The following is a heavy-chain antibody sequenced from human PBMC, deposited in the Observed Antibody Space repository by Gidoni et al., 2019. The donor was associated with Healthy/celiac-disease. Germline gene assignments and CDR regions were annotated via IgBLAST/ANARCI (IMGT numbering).Heavy chain of an antibody. Sequence: QVQLVQSGAEVKKPGSSVKLSCSASGGTFSRYALSWVRQAPGQGREWMGGIIPIFGTANYAQKFQGRGTITADESTSTAYMELSSLRSEDTAVYYCARRGVEMATQIWDDAFDIWGQGTMVTVSS. CDR3: ARRGVEMATQIWDDAFDI. J-gene: IGHJ3*02. D-gene: IGHD5-12*01. V-gene: IGHV1-69*01. CDR1: GGTFSRYA. CDR2: IIPIFGTA.